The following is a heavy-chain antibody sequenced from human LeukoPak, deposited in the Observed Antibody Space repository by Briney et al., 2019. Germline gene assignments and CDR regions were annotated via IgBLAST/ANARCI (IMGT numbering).Heavy chain of an antibody. D-gene: IGHD5-12*01. CDR2: ISSSSSYI. J-gene: IGHJ4*02. CDR3: ARGIGYSGYDRPLTDY. CDR1: GFTFSSYS. V-gene: IGHV3-21*01. Sequence: PGGSLRLSCAASGFTFSSYSMNWVRQAPGKGLEWVSSISSSSSYIYYADSVKGRFTISRDNAKNSLYLQMNSLRAEDTAVYYCARGIGYSGYDRPLTDYWGQGTQVTVSS.